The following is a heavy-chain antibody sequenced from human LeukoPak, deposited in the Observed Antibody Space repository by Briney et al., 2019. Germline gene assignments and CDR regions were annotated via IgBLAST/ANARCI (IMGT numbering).Heavy chain of an antibody. CDR1: GFPFSNYW. CDR3: AKEVYYGMDV. Sequence: GGSLRLSCAASGFPFSNYWRSWVRQAPGKGLEWLGKIKQDGSETYYVGSVKGRFTISRDNAKNSLYLQMNSLRAEDTAVYYCAKEVYYGMDVWGQGTTVTVSS. CDR2: IKQDGSET. V-gene: IGHV3-7*05. J-gene: IGHJ6*02.